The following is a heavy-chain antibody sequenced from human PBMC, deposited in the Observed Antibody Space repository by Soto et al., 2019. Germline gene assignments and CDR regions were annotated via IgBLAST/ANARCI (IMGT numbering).Heavy chain of an antibody. CDR3: ARDKYYDSTGTFDF. D-gene: IGHD3-22*01. CDR2: IYHRGNT. CDR1: GGSFSGYY. V-gene: IGHV4-59*01. Sequence: PSETLSLTCAVYGGSFSGYYWSWIRQPPGKGLEWIGYIYHRGNTNYNPSLKSRVTFSVDTSKNQFSLKLSSVTAADTAVYYCARDKYYDSTGTFDFWGQGTLVTVSS. J-gene: IGHJ4*02.